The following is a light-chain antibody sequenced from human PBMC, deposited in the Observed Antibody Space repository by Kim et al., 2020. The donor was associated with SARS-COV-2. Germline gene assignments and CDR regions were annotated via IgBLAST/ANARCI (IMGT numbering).Light chain of an antibody. J-gene: IGKJ4*01. V-gene: IGKV3-11*01. CDR1: PSVSTS. CDR2: DAS. Sequence: LSPAVRATISCSASPSVSTSFSCYQQRPGQAPRLLIYDASNRATRIPDRFSGGGSGTDFSLTISSLGPEDFAVYYCQQRSSWPLTFGGGTKVDIK. CDR3: QQRSSWPLT.